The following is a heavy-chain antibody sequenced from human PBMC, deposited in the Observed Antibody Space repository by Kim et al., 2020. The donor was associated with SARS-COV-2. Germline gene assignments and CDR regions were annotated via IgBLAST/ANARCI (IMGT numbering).Heavy chain of an antibody. V-gene: IGHV3-23*01. CDR1: GFTFSSYA. CDR3: AKDFLMSSDTPNTVVTIFDY. D-gene: IGHD2-15*01. J-gene: IGHJ4*02. Sequence: GGSLRLSCAASGFTFSSYAMSWVRQAPGKGLEWVSAISGSGGSTYYADSVKGRFTISRDNSKNTLYLQMNSLRAEDTAVYYCAKDFLMSSDTPNTVVTIFDYWGQGTLVTVSS. CDR2: ISGSGGST.